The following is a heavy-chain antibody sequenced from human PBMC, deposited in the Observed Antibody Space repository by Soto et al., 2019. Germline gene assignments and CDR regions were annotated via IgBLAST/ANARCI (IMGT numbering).Heavy chain of an antibody. CDR2: ISGYNGNT. V-gene: IGHV1-18*01. CDR3: AREYGMDV. CDR1: GYSFHTYA. Sequence: QVQLVQSGAEVKKPGASVNVSCKASGYSFHTYAISWVRQAPGQGLEWVGWISGYNGNTNYAQKFQGRVTLTTDTSTETAFMELRSLTGDDTAVYYCAREYGMDVWGQGTPVTVSS. J-gene: IGHJ6*02.